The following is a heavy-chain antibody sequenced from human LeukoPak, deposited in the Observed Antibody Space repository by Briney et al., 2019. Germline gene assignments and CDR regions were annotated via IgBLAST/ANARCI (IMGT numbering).Heavy chain of an antibody. Sequence: PGGSLRLSCAASGFTFSSYWMHWVRQAPGKGLVWVARINNDGSTTMYADSVKGRFTISRDNAKNTLYLQMNNQRPEDTAVYYCARSTSGCFEYWGQGALVTASS. CDR2: INNDGSTT. J-gene: IGHJ4*02. CDR1: GFTFSSYW. CDR3: ARSTSGCFEY. D-gene: IGHD7-27*01. V-gene: IGHV3-74*03.